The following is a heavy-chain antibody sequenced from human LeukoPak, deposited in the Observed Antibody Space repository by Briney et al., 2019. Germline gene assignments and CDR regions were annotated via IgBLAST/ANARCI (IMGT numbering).Heavy chain of an antibody. CDR1: GGSVSSGSYY. V-gene: IGHV4-61*01. D-gene: IGHD6-13*01. Sequence: SETLSLTCTVSGGSVSSGSYYWSWIRQPPGKGLEWIGYIYYSGSTNYNPSLKSRVTISVDTSKNQFSLKLSSVTAADTAVYYCARAAAAVSGMDVWGQGTTVTASS. J-gene: IGHJ6*02. CDR2: IYYSGST. CDR3: ARAAAAVSGMDV.